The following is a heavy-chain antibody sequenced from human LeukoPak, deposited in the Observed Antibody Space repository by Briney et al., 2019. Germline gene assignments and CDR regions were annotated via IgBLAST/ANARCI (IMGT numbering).Heavy chain of an antibody. CDR2: INPNSGGT. Sequence: ASVKVSCKASGGTFSSYAISWVRQAPGQGLEWMGWINPNSGGTNYAQKFQGRVTMTRDTSISTAYMELSRLRSDDTAVYYCARDWYYYDTSAYYPYWGQGTLVTVSS. J-gene: IGHJ4*02. D-gene: IGHD3-22*01. V-gene: IGHV1-2*02. CDR3: ARDWYYYDTSAYYPY. CDR1: GGTFSSYA.